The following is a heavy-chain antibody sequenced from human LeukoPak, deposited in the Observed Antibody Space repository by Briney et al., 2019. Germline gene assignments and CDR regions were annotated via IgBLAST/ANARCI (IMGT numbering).Heavy chain of an antibody. V-gene: IGHV1-8*01. Sequence: GASVKVSCKASGCTFTSYDINLVRQATGQGLEWMGWMNPNSGVTGYAQKFQGRVSMTRDTSISTAYMELSSLRSEDTAVYFCARGPIYPKSGDYPNYYFDYWGQGTLVTVSS. CDR3: ARGPIYPKSGDYPNYYFDY. J-gene: IGHJ4*02. CDR2: MNPNSGVT. CDR1: GCTFTSYD. D-gene: IGHD1-26*01.